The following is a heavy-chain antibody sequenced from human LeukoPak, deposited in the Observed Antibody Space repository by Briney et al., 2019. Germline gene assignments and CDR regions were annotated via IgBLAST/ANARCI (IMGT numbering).Heavy chain of an antibody. Sequence: PSETLSLTCTVSGGSMTSYYWSWIRQPAGKGLEWIGRIYTSGSTNYNPSLKSRDTMSVDTSKNQFSLELRSVTAADTALYYCARDYNDILTGCFDYWGQGTLVTVSP. CDR1: GGSMTSYY. CDR2: IYTSGST. CDR3: ARDYNDILTGCFDY. V-gene: IGHV4-4*07. J-gene: IGHJ4*02. D-gene: IGHD3-9*01.